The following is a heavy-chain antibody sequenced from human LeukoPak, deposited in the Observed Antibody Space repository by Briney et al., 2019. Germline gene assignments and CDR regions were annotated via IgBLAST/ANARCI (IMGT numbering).Heavy chain of an antibody. D-gene: IGHD2-8*02. V-gene: IGHV1-46*01. J-gene: IGHJ4*01. CDR1: GYIFTNYF. Sequence: GASVKVSCKASGYIFTNYFMHWVRQAPGQGLEWMGLINPSGSRTNSAQKFQGRVTMTRATSTSTVYMDLSSLRSDDTAVYYCARGGHLRYDDTGVDYWGHGTLVTVSS. CDR3: ARGGHLRYDDTGVDY. CDR2: INPSGSRT.